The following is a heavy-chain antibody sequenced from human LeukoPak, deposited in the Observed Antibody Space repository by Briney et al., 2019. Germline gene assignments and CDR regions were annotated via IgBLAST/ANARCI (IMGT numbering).Heavy chain of an antibody. Sequence: GRSLRLSCAASGFTFSGYGMHWVRQAPGKGLEWVAVIWYDGSKTYYADSVKGRFTISRDNSKDTLYLQMSSLRVEDTAAYYCARYLGGGNAFDIWGQGTMVTVSS. D-gene: IGHD3-16*01. CDR2: IWYDGSKT. V-gene: IGHV3-33*01. J-gene: IGHJ3*02. CDR3: ARYLGGGNAFDI. CDR1: GFTFSGYG.